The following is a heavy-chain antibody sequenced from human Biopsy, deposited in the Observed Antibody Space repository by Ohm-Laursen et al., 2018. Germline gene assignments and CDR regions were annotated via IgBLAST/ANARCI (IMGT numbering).Heavy chain of an antibody. CDR1: GYSFTSYY. Sequence: ASVKVSCNVSGYSFTSYYMHWVRQAPGQGLEWMGMINPSGSTTSYPQIFQGRVTMTRDTSKSTVHMELSSLRSADTAVYFCARNTGWYGDLYYFDYWGQGTLVTVSS. J-gene: IGHJ4*01. V-gene: IGHV1-46*01. CDR3: ARNTGWYGDLYYFDY. CDR2: INPSGSTT. D-gene: IGHD6-19*01.